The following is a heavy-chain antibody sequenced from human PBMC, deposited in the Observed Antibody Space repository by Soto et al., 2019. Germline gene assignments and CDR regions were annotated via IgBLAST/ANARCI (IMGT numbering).Heavy chain of an antibody. CDR1: GGSISSGGYY. V-gene: IGHV4-31*03. J-gene: IGHJ6*02. Sequence: PSETLSLTCTVSGGSISSGGYYWSWIRQHPGKGLEWIGYIYYSGSTYYNPSLKSRVTISVDTSKNQFSLKLSSVTAADTAVYYCARDRSGYDYYGMDVWGQGTTVTVSS. CDR2: IYYSGST. D-gene: IGHD3-3*01. CDR3: ARDRSGYDYYGMDV.